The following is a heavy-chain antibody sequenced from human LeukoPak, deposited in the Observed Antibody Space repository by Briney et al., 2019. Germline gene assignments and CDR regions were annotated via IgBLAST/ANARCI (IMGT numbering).Heavy chain of an antibody. Sequence: GGSLRLSCAASGFTFSSYAMSWVRQAPGKGLEWVSAISGSGGSTYYADSVKGRFTISRDNSKNTLYLQMNSLRAEDTAVYYCETYYYDSSGHYYTAPFDYWGQGTLVTVSS. CDR3: ETYYYDSSGHYYTAPFDY. V-gene: IGHV3-23*01. CDR1: GFTFSSYA. D-gene: IGHD3-22*01. CDR2: ISGSGGST. J-gene: IGHJ4*02.